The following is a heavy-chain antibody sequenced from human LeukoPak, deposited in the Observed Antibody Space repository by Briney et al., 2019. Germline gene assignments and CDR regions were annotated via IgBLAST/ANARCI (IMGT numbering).Heavy chain of an antibody. CDR1: GGSIISSGNY. J-gene: IGHJ4*02. Sequence: SQTLSHTCTVSGGSIISSGNYWSWIRQHPGKGLEWIGYIYYDGSTYSNPSLKSRVAISVDTSKNQFSLKLSSVTAADTAVYYCARVGSGYYNSVHSGLDYWGQGTLVTVSS. CDR3: ARVGSGYYNSVHSGLDY. D-gene: IGHD3-22*01. CDR2: IYYDGST. V-gene: IGHV4-31*03.